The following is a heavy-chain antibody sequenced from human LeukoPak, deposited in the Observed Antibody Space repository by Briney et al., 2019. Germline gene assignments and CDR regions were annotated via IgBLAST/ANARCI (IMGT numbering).Heavy chain of an antibody. CDR3: AKGGKYDILTGYRRSRLLGDF. D-gene: IGHD3-9*01. Sequence: ASLKASCKASGYTFTGYYMHWVRQAPGQGLEWMGWINPNSGGTNYAQKFQGRVTLTRDTSISTAYMELSRLRSDDTAVYYCAKGGKYDILTGYRRSRLLGDFWGQGTLVTVSS. V-gene: IGHV1-2*02. CDR1: GYTFTGYY. CDR2: INPNSGGT. J-gene: IGHJ4*02.